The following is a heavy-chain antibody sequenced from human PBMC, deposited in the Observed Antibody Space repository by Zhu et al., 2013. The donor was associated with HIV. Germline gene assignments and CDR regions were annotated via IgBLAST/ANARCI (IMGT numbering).Heavy chain of an antibody. Sequence: QVQLVQSGAEVKKPGASVKVSCKASGNTFTNYGISWVRQAPEQGLEWMGWISAYNGNTKYAQKLQGRVTMTTDTSTSTAYMELRSLRSDDTAVYYCARAPDRGGAFPLTTWGQGNPGSSSPX. D-gene: IGHD4-4*01. CDR2: ISAYNGNT. CDR3: ARAPDRGGAFPLTT. V-gene: IGHV1-18*01. CDR1: GNTFTNYG. J-gene: IGHJ4*02.